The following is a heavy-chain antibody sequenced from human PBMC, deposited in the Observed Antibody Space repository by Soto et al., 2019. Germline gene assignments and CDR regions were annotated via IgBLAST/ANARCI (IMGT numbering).Heavy chain of an antibody. Sequence: GGSLRLSCAASGFTFSSYAMSWVRQAPGKGLEWVSAISGSGGSTYYADSVKGRFTISRDNSKNTLYLQMNSLRAEDTAVYYCAKCRRFGEFYYYYYMDVWGKGTTVTVSS. D-gene: IGHD3-10*01. J-gene: IGHJ6*03. V-gene: IGHV3-23*01. CDR2: ISGSGGST. CDR1: GFTFSSYA. CDR3: AKCRRFGEFYYYYYMDV.